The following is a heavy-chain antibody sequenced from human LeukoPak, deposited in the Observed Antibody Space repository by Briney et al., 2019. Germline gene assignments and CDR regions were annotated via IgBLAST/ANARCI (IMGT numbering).Heavy chain of an antibody. CDR1: GFTFSSYD. D-gene: IGHD4-17*01. CDR2: TSSSDAGT. CDR3: AKGGASVTRYVDY. Sequence: GGSLRLSCAASGFTFSSYDMTWVRQTPGKGLEWVAATSSSDAGTYHADSVKGRFTISRDNSKNTLYLQMNSLRAEDAAVYYCAKGGASVTRYVDYWGQGALVTVSS. J-gene: IGHJ4*02. V-gene: IGHV3-23*01.